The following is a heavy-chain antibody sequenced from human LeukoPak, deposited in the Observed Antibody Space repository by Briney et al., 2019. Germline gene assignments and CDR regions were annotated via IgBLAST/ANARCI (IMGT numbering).Heavy chain of an antibody. CDR3: ATRSSSWSPFDY. J-gene: IGHJ4*02. Sequence: KPSETLSLTCTVSGGSISSGGYYWSWIRQHPGKGLEWIGYIYYSGSTYYNPSLKSRVTISVDTSKNQFSLKLSSVTAADTAVYYCATRSSSWSPFDYWGQGTLVTVSS. CDR2: IYYSGST. V-gene: IGHV4-31*03. CDR1: GGSISSGGYY. D-gene: IGHD6-13*01.